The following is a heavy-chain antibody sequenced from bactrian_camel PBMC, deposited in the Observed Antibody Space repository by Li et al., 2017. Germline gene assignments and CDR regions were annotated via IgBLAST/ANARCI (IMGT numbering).Heavy chain of an antibody. V-gene: IGHV3S54*01. Sequence: QVQLVESGGGSVQAGGSLRLSCAASGNTNFRKCIGWFRQAPGKEREVVAVIYTAGGSTYYADSVKGRLTISKDNAKSTVYLQMNSLRPEDTAMYYCAAVAEGRTVEGGVSLWTLFESGYWGQGTQVTVS. CDR1: GNTNFRKC. J-gene: IGHJ4*01. D-gene: IGHD3*01. CDR2: IYTAGGST. CDR3: AAVAEGRTVEGGVSLWTLFESGY.